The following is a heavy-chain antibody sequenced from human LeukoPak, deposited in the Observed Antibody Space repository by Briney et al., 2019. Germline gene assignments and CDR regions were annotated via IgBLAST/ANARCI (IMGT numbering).Heavy chain of an antibody. J-gene: IGHJ4*02. CDR2: IYYSGST. CDR3: ARDGYYYDSSGFGY. CDR1: GGSISSYY. Sequence: PSETLSLTCTVSGGSISSYYWSWIRQPPGKGLEWIGYIYYSGSTNYNPSLKSRVTISVDTSKNQFSLKLSSVTAADTAVYYCARDGYYYDSSGFGYWGQGTLVTVSS. V-gene: IGHV4-59*01. D-gene: IGHD3-22*01.